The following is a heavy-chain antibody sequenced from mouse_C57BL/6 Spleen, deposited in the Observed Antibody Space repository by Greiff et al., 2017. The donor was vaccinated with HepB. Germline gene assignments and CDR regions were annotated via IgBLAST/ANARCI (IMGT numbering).Heavy chain of an antibody. J-gene: IGHJ3*01. CDR2: IHPNSGST. CDR1: GYTFTSYW. D-gene: IGHD2-2*01. CDR3: ARDLLWLRRGFAY. V-gene: IGHV1-64*01. Sequence: QVQLQQPGAELVKPGASVKLSCKASGYTFTSYWMHWVKQRPGQGLEWIGMIHPNSGSTNYNEKFKSKATLTVDKSSSTAYMQLSSLTSEDSAVYYCARDLLWLRRGFAYWGQGTLVTVSA.